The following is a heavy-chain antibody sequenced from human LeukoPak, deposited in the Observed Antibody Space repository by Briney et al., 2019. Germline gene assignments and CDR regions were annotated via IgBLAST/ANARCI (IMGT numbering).Heavy chain of an antibody. J-gene: IGHJ4*02. CDR2: ISAYNGNT. CDR1: GYTFTSYG. V-gene: IGHV1-18*01. Sequence: ASVKVSCKASGYTFTSYGTSWVRQAPGQGLEWRGWISAYNGNTNYAQNLQGRVTMTTDTSTSTAYMELRSLRSDDTAVYYCAREMHGYGAYVVGYWGQGTLVTVSS. D-gene: IGHD4-17*01. CDR3: AREMHGYGAYVVGY.